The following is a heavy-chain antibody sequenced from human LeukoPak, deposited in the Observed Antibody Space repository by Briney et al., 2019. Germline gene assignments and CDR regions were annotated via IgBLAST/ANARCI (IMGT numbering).Heavy chain of an antibody. CDR1: GFTFSSYE. CDR3: ARAAVLPAARLAY. V-gene: IGHV3-48*03. J-gene: IGHJ4*02. Sequence: HPGGSLRLSCAASGFTFSSYEMNWVRQAPGKGPEWVSYISSSGSTIYYADSVKGRFTISRDNAKNSLYLQMNSLRAEDTAGYYCARAAVLPAARLAYWGQEPLVTVHS. CDR2: ISSSGSTI. D-gene: IGHD2-2*01.